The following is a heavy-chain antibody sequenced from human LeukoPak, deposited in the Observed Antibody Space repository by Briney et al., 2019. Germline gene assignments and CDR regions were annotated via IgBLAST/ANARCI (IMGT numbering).Heavy chain of an antibody. D-gene: IGHD1-26*01. V-gene: IGHV3-53*01. CDR2: IYSGGST. J-gene: IGHJ4*02. Sequence: PGGSLRLSCAASGSTVSSNYMTWVRQAPGKGLEWVSVIYSGGSTYYADSVKGRFTISRDNSKNTLYLQMNSLRAEDTAVYYCARDIGGATYDYWGQGTLVTVSS. CDR3: ARDIGGATYDY. CDR1: GSTVSSNY.